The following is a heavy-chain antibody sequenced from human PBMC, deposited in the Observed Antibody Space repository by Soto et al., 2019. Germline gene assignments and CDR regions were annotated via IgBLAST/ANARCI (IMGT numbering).Heavy chain of an antibody. CDR1: GFTFTSSA. D-gene: IGHD5-12*01. CDR2: IVVGSGNT. Sequence: QMQLVQSGPEVKKPGTSVKVSCKASGFTFTSSAMQWVRQARGQRLEWIGWIVVGSGNTNYAQKFQERVTITRDMSTSTAYMELSSLRSEDTAVYYCAADYSIVATPTGAFDIWGQGTMVTVSS. V-gene: IGHV1-58*02. CDR3: AADYSIVATPTGAFDI. J-gene: IGHJ3*02.